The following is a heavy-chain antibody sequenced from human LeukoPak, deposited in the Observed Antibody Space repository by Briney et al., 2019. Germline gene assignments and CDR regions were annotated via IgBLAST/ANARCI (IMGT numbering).Heavy chain of an antibody. CDR3: ARGRSYGLNFDRALDY. J-gene: IGHJ4*02. V-gene: IGHV1-46*01. CDR1: GYTFTSYY. Sequence: GASVKVSCKASGYTFTSYYMHWVRQAPGQGLEWMGIINPSGGSTSYAQKFQGRVTMTRDTSTSTVYMELSSLRSEDTAVYYCARGRSYGLNFDRALDYWGQGTLVTVSS. CDR2: INPSGGST. D-gene: IGHD5-18*01.